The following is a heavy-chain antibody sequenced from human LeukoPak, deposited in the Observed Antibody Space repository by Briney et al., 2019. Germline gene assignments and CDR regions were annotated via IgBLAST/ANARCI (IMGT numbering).Heavy chain of an antibody. V-gene: IGHV3-7*01. J-gene: IGHJ4*02. CDR1: GFTFSSYW. CDR3: ARDPLWPELGHFDY. CDR2: IKQDGSEK. D-gene: IGHD7-27*01. Sequence: GGSPRLSCAASGFTFSSYWMSWVRQAPGKGLEWVANIKQDGSEKYYVDSVKGRFTISRDNAKNSLYLQMNSLRAEDTAVYYCARDPLWPELGHFDYWGQGTLVTVSS.